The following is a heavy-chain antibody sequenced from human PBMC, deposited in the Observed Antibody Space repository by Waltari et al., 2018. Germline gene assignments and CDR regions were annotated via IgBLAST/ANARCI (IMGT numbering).Heavy chain of an antibody. D-gene: IGHD2-15*01. CDR3: ARDRGRGLYLDS. Sequence: QLQLQESGPGLVTTSGTLSLTCAVSGDSMSSTYWWSWVRQSPKKGLEWIGQVHGTGKTNYNPSFASRVTISLDTYNKQFSLKVTSATAADTAVYYCARDRGRGLYLDSWGPGTLVTVSP. V-gene: IGHV4-4*02. CDR2: VHGTGKT. CDR1: GDSMSSTYW. J-gene: IGHJ4*02.